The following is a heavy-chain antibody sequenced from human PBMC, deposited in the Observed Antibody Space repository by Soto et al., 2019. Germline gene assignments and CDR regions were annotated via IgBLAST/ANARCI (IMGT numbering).Heavy chain of an antibody. CDR1: GYTFTAYG. D-gene: IGHD3-22*01. V-gene: IGHV1-18*01. Sequence: QVQMVQSGPEVKMPGASVKVSCKTSGYTFTAYGLAWLRQAPGQRPEWMGWVSTNDDRTNYARKFQGRVTMTTDRSTTTTSMELRSLGTDATDFYDCARELNTASSAYYSCAFWGQGTLVTVSS. J-gene: IGHJ1*01. CDR3: ARELNTASSAYYSCAF. CDR2: VSTNDDRT.